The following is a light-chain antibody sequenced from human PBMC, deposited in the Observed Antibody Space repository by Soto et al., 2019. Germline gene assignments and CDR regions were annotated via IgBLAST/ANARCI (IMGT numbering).Light chain of an antibody. CDR3: TAWDDTMNGPV. Sequence: QSVLIQPPSASGTPGQRVTISCSGSSSNIGSNAVNWYQQLPGTAPKLLIYSDNQRPSGAPDRFSGSKSGTSASLAISGLQSEYEADYYCTAWDDTMNGPVFGGGTKVTVL. CDR1: SSNIGSNA. J-gene: IGLJ3*02. CDR2: SDN. V-gene: IGLV1-44*01.